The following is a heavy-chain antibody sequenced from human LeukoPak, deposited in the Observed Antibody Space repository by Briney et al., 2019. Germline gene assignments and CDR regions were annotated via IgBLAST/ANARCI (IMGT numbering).Heavy chain of an antibody. Sequence: GGSLRLSCAASGFAFSPYAMNWVPQAPGKGLEWVSFITGDSNTVYYADSMKGRFTVSRDNAENSLYLQMNSLSAEDTAVYYCASDRVGGSFDYWGQGTLVTVSS. CDR1: GFAFSPYA. V-gene: IGHV3-48*01. CDR2: ITGDSNTV. J-gene: IGHJ4*02. CDR3: ASDRVGGSFDY. D-gene: IGHD6-19*01.